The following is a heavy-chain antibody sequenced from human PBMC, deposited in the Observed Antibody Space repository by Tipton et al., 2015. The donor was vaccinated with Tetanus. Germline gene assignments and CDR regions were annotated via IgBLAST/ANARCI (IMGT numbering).Heavy chain of an antibody. Sequence: TLSLTCSVSGDSISSGGHYWGWIRQHPGKGLEWIGNIHYSGSTFYNPSLKSRVTISVDTSKNQFSLKLNSVTAADTAVYYCARGGSYSYGPRGFDLWGRGTLVTVSS. J-gene: IGHJ2*01. CDR2: IHYSGST. D-gene: IGHD5-18*01. CDR1: GDSISSGGHY. V-gene: IGHV4-31*03. CDR3: ARGGSYSYGPRGFDL.